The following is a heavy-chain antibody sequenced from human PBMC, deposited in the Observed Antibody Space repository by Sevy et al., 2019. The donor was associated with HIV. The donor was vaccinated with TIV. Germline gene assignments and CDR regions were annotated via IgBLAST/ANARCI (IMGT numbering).Heavy chain of an antibody. CDR1: GFSFDSYG. D-gene: IGHD3-22*01. Sequence: GGSLRLSCAVSGFSFDSYGMTWVRQAPGKGLEWVSGISGSGSRTYYADSVKGRFIISRDNSKNTLDLQMNSLRSEDTGIIYGGKGGGGHYDPDEIGYYFYYYNMDVWGKGTTVTVSS. CDR2: ISGSGSRT. CDR3: GKGGGGHYDPDEIGYYFYYYNMDV. V-gene: IGHV3-23*01. J-gene: IGHJ6*03.